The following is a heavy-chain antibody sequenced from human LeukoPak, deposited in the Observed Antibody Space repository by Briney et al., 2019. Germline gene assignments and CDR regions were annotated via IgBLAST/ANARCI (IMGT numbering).Heavy chain of an antibody. J-gene: IGHJ4*02. Sequence: PSQTLSLTCTVSGGSISSGGYYWSWIRQHPGKGLEWIGYIYYSGSTYYNPSLKSRVTISVDTSKNQFSLKLSSVTAADTAVYYCARVQGGSSSRPLDYWGQGTLVTVSS. CDR1: GGSISSGGYY. D-gene: IGHD6-13*01. V-gene: IGHV4-31*03. CDR3: ARVQGGSSSRPLDY. CDR2: IYYSGST.